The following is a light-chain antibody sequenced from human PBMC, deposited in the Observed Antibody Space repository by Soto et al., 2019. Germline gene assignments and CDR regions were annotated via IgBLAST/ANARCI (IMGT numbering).Light chain of an antibody. CDR2: KAS. CDR1: QSVNTL. Sequence: DIQMTQSPSTLSASVGDRVTITCRASQSVNTLLAWYQQKPGKAPKHLIYKASNLESGVPSRVSGRGSGTEFTLTISSLQPDDFGTYYCQQSNNYWTFGQGTKVEIK. CDR3: QQSNNYWT. V-gene: IGKV1-5*03. J-gene: IGKJ1*01.